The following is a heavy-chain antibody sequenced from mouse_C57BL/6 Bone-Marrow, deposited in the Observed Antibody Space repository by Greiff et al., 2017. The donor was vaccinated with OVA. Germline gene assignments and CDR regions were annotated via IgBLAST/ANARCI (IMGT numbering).Heavy chain of an antibody. Sequence: EVQLVESGGGLVKPGGSLKLSCAASGFTFSSYAMSWVRQTPEKRLEWVATISDGGSYTYYPDNVKGRFTISRDNAKNNLYLQMSHLKSEDTAMYYCARDRAGPSSWFAYWGQGTLVTVSA. D-gene: IGHD3-1*01. CDR3: ARDRAGPSSWFAY. CDR2: ISDGGSYT. V-gene: IGHV5-4*01. J-gene: IGHJ3*01. CDR1: GFTFSSYA.